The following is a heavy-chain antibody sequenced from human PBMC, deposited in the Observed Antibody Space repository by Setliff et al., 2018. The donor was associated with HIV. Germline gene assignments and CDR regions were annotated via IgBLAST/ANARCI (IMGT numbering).Heavy chain of an antibody. D-gene: IGHD1-26*01. V-gene: IGHV1-69*05. J-gene: IGHJ4*02. CDR2: IVPIVGFK. CDR1: AGTFNNYA. CDR3: TRGHRDGRNHREEDY. Sequence: ASVKVSCKAYAGTFNNYAISWVRQAPGKGLEWVGVIVPIVGFKKYAQKFQGRATITTDASTTTVYLELSSLNSDDTAVYYCTRGHRDGRNHREEDYWGQGTLVTVSS.